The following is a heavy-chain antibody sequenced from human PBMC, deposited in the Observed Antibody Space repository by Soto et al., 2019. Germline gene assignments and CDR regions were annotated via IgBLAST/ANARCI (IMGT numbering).Heavy chain of an antibody. Sequence: SVKVSCKASGGTFSTYTISWVRQAPGQGLEWMGRIAPIINIPDYSQKFQGRVTITADKSTTTAYMELSSLRSEDTAVYYCARAMCFGGSCYLEVWG. CDR2: IAPIINIP. J-gene: IGHJ6*03. D-gene: IGHD2-15*01. CDR3: ARAMCFGGSCYLEV. V-gene: IGHV1-69*02. CDR1: GGTFSTYT.